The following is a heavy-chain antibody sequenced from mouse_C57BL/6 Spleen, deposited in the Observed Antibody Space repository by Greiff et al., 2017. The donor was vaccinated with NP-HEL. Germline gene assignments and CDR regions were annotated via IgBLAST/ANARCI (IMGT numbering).Heavy chain of an antibody. Sequence: DVMLVESGGGLVKPGGSLKLSCAASGFTFSSYTMSWVRQTPEKRLEWVATISGGGGNTYYPDSVKGRFTISRDNAKNTLYLQMSRLRSEDTALYYCASPGYWGQGTTLTVSS. CDR3: ASPGY. CDR2: ISGGGGNT. J-gene: IGHJ2*01. CDR1: GFTFSSYT. V-gene: IGHV5-9*01.